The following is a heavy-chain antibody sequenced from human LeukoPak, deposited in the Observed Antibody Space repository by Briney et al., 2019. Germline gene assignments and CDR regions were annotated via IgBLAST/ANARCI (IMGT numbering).Heavy chain of an antibody. J-gene: IGHJ5*02. Sequence: PGESLKISCTGSGYSFATYWIAWVRQMPGKGLEWMGIIYPADSHTRYSPSFKGQVTISADKSNSTAYLQWSSLKASDTATYFCARLYSILSPFDPWGQGTLVTVSS. CDR2: IYPADSHT. CDR3: ARLYSILSPFDP. D-gene: IGHD2-21*01. V-gene: IGHV5-51*01. CDR1: GYSFATYW.